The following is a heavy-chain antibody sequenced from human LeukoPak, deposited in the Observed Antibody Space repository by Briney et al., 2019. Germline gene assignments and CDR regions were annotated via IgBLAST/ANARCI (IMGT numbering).Heavy chain of an antibody. V-gene: IGHV5-51*01. CDR1: GYSFTSYW. CDR3: ARHGDIVVVPAVMYYFDY. Sequence: GESLKISCKGSGYSFTSYWIGWVRRMPGKGLEWMGIIYPGDSDTRYSPSFQGQVTISADKSISTAYLQWSSLKASDTAMYYCARHGDIVVVPAVMYYFDYWGQGTLVTVSS. J-gene: IGHJ4*02. D-gene: IGHD2-2*01. CDR2: IYPGDSDT.